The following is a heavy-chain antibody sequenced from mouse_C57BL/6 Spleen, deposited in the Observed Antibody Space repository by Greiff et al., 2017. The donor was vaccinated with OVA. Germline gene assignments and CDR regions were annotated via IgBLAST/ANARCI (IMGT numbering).Heavy chain of an antibody. CDR3: TTGYYYSS. D-gene: IGHD1-1*01. V-gene: IGHV14-4*01. Sequence: VQLQQSGAELVRPGASVKLSCTASGFNIKDDYMHWVKQRPEQGLEWIGWIDPENGDTEYASKFQGKATITADTSSNTAYLQLSSLTSEDTAVYYCTTGYYYSSGGQGTLVTVSA. J-gene: IGHJ3*01. CDR2: IDPENGDT. CDR1: GFNIKDDY.